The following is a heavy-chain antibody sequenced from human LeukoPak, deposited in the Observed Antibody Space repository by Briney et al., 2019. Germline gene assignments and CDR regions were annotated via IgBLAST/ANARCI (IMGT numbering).Heavy chain of an antibody. CDR3: ARDPAGGTVTSSA. V-gene: IGHV1-69*01. D-gene: IGHD4-17*01. CDR2: IIPIFRTA. Sequence: SVKVSCKASGGTFSSYSINWVRQAPGQGLEWRGGIIPIFRTANYTQKFQGRVTITSDESTSTAYMELRSLTSEDTAMYYCARDPAGGTVTSSAWSQGTMVTVSS. J-gene: IGHJ3*01. CDR1: GGTFSSYS.